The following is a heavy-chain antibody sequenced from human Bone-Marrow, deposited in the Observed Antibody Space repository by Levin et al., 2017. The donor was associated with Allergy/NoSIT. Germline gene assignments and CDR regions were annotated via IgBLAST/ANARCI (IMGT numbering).Heavy chain of an antibody. J-gene: IGHJ6*02. V-gene: IGHV4-59*01. Sequence: PSETLSLTCTVSGDSISRYYWSWIRQPPGKGLEWIGYIYYSGSTNYNPSLKSRVTISVDTSKNQFSLDLNFVTAADTAVYYCPRDAQTSPTRNYGMDVWGQGTTVTVSS. CDR2: IYYSGST. CDR1: GDSISRYY. CDR3: PRDAQTSPTRNYGMDV.